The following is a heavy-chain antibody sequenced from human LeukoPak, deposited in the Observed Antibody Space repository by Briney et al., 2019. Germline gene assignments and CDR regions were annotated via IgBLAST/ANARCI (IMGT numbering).Heavy chain of an antibody. Sequence: SSETLSLTCAVSGGSISSGGYYWSWIRQPPGKGLEWIGYIYHSGSTNYNPSLKSRVTISVDTSKNQFSLKLSSVTAADTAVYYCARQGGGYSYGLDYWGQGTLVTVSS. J-gene: IGHJ4*02. CDR2: IYHSGST. D-gene: IGHD5-18*01. V-gene: IGHV4-61*08. CDR3: ARQGGGYSYGLDY. CDR1: GGSISSGGYY.